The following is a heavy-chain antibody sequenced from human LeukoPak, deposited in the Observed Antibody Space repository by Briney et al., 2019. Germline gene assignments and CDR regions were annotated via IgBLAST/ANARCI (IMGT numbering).Heavy chain of an antibody. J-gene: IGHJ4*02. CDR1: GFTFSSYS. CDR2: SSASSTM. Sequence: PGGSLRLSCAASGFTFSSYSMNWVRQAPGMGLEWVSYSSASSTMYYADSVKGRFTISRDNAKNSLYLQMNSLREEDTAVYYCARPHSGHLFDYWGQGTLVTVSS. D-gene: IGHD3-10*01. V-gene: IGHV3-48*02. CDR3: ARPHSGHLFDY.